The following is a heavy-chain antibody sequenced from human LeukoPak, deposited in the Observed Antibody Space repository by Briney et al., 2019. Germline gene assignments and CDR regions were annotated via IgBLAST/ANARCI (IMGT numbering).Heavy chain of an antibody. CDR1: GFTLNSYA. CDR2: IYYAGGDT. V-gene: IGHV3-23*01. Sequence: GGSLRLSCAASGFTLNSYAMSWVGQAPGKGPEWVSTIYYAGGDTYYADSVKGRFTVSRDNINNALHLQMDSLRVEDTAVYYCAKDHGAAVVPRRFDYWGRGTLVTVSS. CDR3: AKDHGAAVVPRRFDY. J-gene: IGHJ4*02. D-gene: IGHD2-21*01.